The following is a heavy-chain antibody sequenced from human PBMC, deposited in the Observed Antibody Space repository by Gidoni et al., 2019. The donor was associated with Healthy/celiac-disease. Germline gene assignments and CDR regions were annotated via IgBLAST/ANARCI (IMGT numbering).Heavy chain of an antibody. CDR3: AKDRSPSEGGVGWFDP. CDR2: ISYDGSNK. J-gene: IGHJ5*02. V-gene: IGHV3-30*18. CDR1: GFTFSSYG. D-gene: IGHD2-15*01. Sequence: QVQLVESGGGVVQPGRSLRLSCAASGFTFSSYGMHWVRQAPGKGLEWVAVISYDGSNKYYADSVKGRFTISRDNSKNTLYQQMNSLRAEDTAVYYCAKDRSPSEGGVGWFDPWGQGTLVTVSS.